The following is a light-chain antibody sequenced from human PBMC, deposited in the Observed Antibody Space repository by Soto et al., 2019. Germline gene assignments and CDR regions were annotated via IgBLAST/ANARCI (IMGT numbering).Light chain of an antibody. Sequence: QSVLTQPASVSGSPGQPITISCTGTSSDVGRYNYVSWYQQHPGKAPKLMIYDVTNRPSGVSNRFSGSKSGNTASLTISGLQAEDEADYYCSSYTSSYTDVFGTGTKVTVL. J-gene: IGLJ1*01. CDR1: SSDVGRYNY. V-gene: IGLV2-14*01. CDR2: DVT. CDR3: SSYTSSYTDV.